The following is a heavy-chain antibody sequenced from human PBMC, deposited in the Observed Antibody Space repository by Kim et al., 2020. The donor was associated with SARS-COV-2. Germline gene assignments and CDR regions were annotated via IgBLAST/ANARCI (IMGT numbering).Heavy chain of an antibody. CDR1: GGSISSYY. D-gene: IGHD3-9*01. V-gene: IGHV4-59*08. Sequence: SQTLSLTCTVSGGSISSYYWSWIRQPPGKGLEWIGYIYYSGSTNYNPSLKSRVTISVDTSKNQFSLKLSSVTAADTAVYYCARAVLRYFDWLGPHYGMDVWGQGTTVTVSS. CDR3: ARAVLRYFDWLGPHYGMDV. CDR2: IYYSGST. J-gene: IGHJ6*02.